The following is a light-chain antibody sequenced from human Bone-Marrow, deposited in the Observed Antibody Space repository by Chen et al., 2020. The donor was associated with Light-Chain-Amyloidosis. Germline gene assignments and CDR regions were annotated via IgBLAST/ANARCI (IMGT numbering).Light chain of an antibody. CDR1: QTIRSNY. CDR2: GSS. J-gene: IGKJ4*01. V-gene: IGKV3-20*01. Sequence: EIVLTQSPGTLSLSPGEGANLSCRASQTIRSNYLTWYQQKVGQAPRLLMYGSSSRATGIPDRFTGSGSETDFTLTINRLEPEDFAMYYCQQYGTSPLTFGGGTKVEIK. CDR3: QQYGTSPLT.